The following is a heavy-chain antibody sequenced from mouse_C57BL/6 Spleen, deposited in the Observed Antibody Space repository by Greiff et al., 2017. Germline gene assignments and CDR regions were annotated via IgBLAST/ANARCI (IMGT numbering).Heavy chain of an antibody. V-gene: IGHV1-76*01. J-gene: IGHJ4*01. CDR2: IYPGSGNT. CDR1: GYTFTDYY. D-gene: IGHD2-5*01. Sequence: QVQLKESGAELVRPGASVKLSCKASGYTFTDYYINWVKQRPGQGLEWIARIYPGSGNTYYNEKFKGKATLTAEKSSSTAYMQLSSLTSEDSAVYFCARSGYSNYVYAMDYWGQGTSVTVSS. CDR3: ARSGYSNYVYAMDY.